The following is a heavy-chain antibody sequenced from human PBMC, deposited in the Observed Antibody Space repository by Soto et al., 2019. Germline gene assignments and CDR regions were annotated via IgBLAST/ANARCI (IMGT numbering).Heavy chain of an antibody. D-gene: IGHD3-10*01. J-gene: IGHJ6*03. CDR1: GFTFSSYA. CDR2: ISGSGGST. V-gene: IGHV3-23*01. Sequence: GGSLRLSCAASGFTFSSYAMSWVRQAPGKGLEWVSAISGSGGSTYYADSVKGRFTISRDNSKNTLYLQMNSLRAEDTAVYYCAKDGGWFGESCYYCYYMDVWGKGTTVTVSS. CDR3: AKDGGWFGESCYYCYYMDV.